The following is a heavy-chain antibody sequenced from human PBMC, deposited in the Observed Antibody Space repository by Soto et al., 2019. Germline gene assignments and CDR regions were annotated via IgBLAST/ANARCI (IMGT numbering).Heavy chain of an antibody. CDR1: GDSMSSSDYY. CDR2: IYYSGST. CDR3: ARRTVNIRTFYSGLKTHCFDY. V-gene: IGHV4-39*01. D-gene: IGHD3-3*01. Sequence: SETLSLTCAVSGDSMSSSDYYWGWIRQPPGKGLEWIGSIYYSGSTYYNPSLQSRVAISVDTSKNQFSLKLKSVTAADTAIYYCARRTVNIRTFYSGLKTHCFDYWAQRAPVTVSS. J-gene: IGHJ4*02.